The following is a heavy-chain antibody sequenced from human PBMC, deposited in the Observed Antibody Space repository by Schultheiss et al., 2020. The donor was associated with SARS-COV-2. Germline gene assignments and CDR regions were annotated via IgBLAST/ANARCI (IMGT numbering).Heavy chain of an antibody. Sequence: SETLSLTCTVSGGSITGYYWSWIRQPPGKGLEWIGYIYSSGSTNYNPSLKSRVTISLDTSKNQFSLKLNSVTAADTAVYYCARGTNGHYYYYMDVWGKGTTVTVSS. V-gene: IGHV4-59*01. CDR3: ARGTNGHYYYYMDV. J-gene: IGHJ6*03. CDR1: GGSITGYY. CDR2: IYSSGST. D-gene: IGHD1-1*01.